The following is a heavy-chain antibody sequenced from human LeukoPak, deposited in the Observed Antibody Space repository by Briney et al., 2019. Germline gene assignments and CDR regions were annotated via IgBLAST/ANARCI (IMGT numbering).Heavy chain of an antibody. CDR3: ARAGPSHLTTVPYYFDY. J-gene: IGHJ4*02. CDR1: GVTFSGYY. D-gene: IGHD4-17*01. V-gene: IGHV4-34*01. CDR2: INHSGST. Sequence: NPSETLSLTCAVYGVTFSGYYWSWIRQPPGKGLEWIGEINHSGSTNYNPSLKSRVTISVDTSKNQFSLKLSSVTAADTAVYYCARAGPSHLTTVPYYFDYWGKGTLVTVSS.